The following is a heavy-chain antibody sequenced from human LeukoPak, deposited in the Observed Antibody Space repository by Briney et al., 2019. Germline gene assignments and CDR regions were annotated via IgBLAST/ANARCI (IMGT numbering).Heavy chain of an antibody. CDR3: AKADYDILTGYYSYYYYYMDV. Sequence: SGGSLRLSCAASGFTFSTYAMSWVRQAPGKGPEWVSLIGGSGGRTYYADSVKGRFTISRDNSKNTLFLQMNSLRAEDTAVYFCAKADYDILTGYYSYYYYYMDVWGKGTTVTVSS. V-gene: IGHV3-23*01. CDR2: IGGSGGRT. CDR1: GFTFSTYA. D-gene: IGHD3-9*01. J-gene: IGHJ6*03.